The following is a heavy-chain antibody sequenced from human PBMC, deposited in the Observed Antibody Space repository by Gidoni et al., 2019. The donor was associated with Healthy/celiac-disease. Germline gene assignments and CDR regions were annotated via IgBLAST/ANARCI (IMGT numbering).Heavy chain of an antibody. V-gene: IGHV4-30-4*01. CDR1: GGSISSGGYY. CDR2: IYFRGST. D-gene: IGHD5-18*01. J-gene: IGHJ4*02. Sequence: QVQLQESGPGLVKPSQTLSFTCAVSGGSISSGGYYWSWSRQTPGKGLEWIGYIYFRGSTYYNPSLKSRVTISVDTSKNQFSLKLSSVTAADTAVYYCAGGDTALHYGYWGQGTLVTVSS. CDR3: AGGDTALHYGY.